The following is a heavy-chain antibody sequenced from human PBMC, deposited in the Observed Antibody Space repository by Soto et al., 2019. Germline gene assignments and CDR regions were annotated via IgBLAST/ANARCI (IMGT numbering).Heavy chain of an antibody. V-gene: IGHV1-18*01. CDR1: GYTFTSYG. D-gene: IGHD3-22*01. CDR2: ISTYNGNT. Sequence: ASVKVSCKASGYTFTSYGISWVRQAPGQGLEWMGWISTYNGNTNYAQNLQGRVTMTTDTFTSTAYVEIRSLRSDDTAVYYCARTYYYDSYAAFDIWGQGTMVTVSS. J-gene: IGHJ3*02. CDR3: ARTYYYDSYAAFDI.